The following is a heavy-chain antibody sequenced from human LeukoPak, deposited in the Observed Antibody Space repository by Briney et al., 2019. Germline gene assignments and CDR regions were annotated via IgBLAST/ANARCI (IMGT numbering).Heavy chain of an antibody. CDR3: ARVVAAAGNNWFDP. J-gene: IGHJ5*02. CDR1: GDSISSGGYS. Sequence: SETLSLTCAVSGDSISSGGYSWSWIRQTPGKGLEWIAYIHDSGSTYNNPSLKTRLSISIDTSKNQFSLKLNSVTAADTAVYYCARVVAAAGNNWFDPWGQGTLVTVSS. V-gene: IGHV4-30-4*07. CDR2: IHDSGST. D-gene: IGHD6-13*01.